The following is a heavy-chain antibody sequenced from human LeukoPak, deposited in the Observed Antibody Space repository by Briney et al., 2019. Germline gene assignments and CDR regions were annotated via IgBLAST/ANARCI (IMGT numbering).Heavy chain of an antibody. CDR3: ARDRYSRFDP. D-gene: IGHD3-9*01. J-gene: IGHJ5*02. CDR1: GGSISSYY. V-gene: IGHV4-59*01. CDR2: IYYSGST. Sequence: SETLSLTCTVSGGSISSYYWSWIRQPPGKGLEWIGYIYYSGSTNYNPSLKSRVTISVDTSKNQFSLELSSVTAADTAVYYCARDRYSRFDPWGQGTLVTVSS.